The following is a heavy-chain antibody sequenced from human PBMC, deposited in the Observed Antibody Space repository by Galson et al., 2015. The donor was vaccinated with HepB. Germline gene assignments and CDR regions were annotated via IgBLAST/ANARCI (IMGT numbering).Heavy chain of an antibody. CDR1: GFTFSSYA. Sequence: SLRLSCAASGFTFSSYAMHWVRQAPGEGLEWVAVISYDGSNKYYADSVKGRFTISRDNSKNTLYLQMNSLRAEDTAVYYCARDSQWEPPYYGMDVWGQGTTVTVSS. V-gene: IGHV3-30*04. J-gene: IGHJ6*02. CDR2: ISYDGSNK. D-gene: IGHD1-26*01. CDR3: ARDSQWEPPYYGMDV.